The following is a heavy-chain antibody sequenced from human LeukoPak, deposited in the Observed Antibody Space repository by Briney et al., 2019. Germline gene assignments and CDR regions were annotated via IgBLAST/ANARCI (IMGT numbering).Heavy chain of an antibody. Sequence: SETLSLTCTVSGGSISSYYWSWIRQPPGKGLEWIRYIYYSGSTNYNPSLRSRVTISVDTSKNQFSLKLSSVTAADTAVYYCARARHGGARYWYFDLWGRGTLVTVSS. J-gene: IGHJ2*01. CDR2: IYYSGST. CDR1: GGSISSYY. CDR3: ARARHGGARYWYFDL. D-gene: IGHD2-21*01. V-gene: IGHV4-59*01.